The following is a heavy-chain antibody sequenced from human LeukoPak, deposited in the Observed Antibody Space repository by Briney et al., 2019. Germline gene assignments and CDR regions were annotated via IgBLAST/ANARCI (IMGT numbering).Heavy chain of an antibody. CDR2: ISYDGSNK. V-gene: IGHV3-30*03. J-gene: IGHJ2*01. CDR1: GFTFSSYG. Sequence: GGSLRLSCAASGFTFSSYGMHWVRQAPGKGLEWVAVISYDGSNKYYADSVKGRFTISRDNSKNSLYLQMNSLRAEDTAVYYCARRYFDLWGRGTLVTVSS. CDR3: ARRYFDL.